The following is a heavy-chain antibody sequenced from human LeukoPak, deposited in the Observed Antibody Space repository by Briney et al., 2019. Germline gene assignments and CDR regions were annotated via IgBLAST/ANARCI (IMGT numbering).Heavy chain of an antibody. D-gene: IGHD3-3*01. Sequence: KPSETLSLTCTVSGGSISSSSYYWGWIRQPPGKGLEWIGSIYYSGSTYYNPSLKSRVTISVDTSKNQFSLKLSSVAAAGTAVYYCARLSWSDFWSGYRYYYYYYGMDVWGQGTTVTVSS. CDR1: GGSISSSSYY. V-gene: IGHV4-39*01. J-gene: IGHJ6*02. CDR2: IYYSGST. CDR3: ARLSWSDFWSGYRYYYYYYGMDV.